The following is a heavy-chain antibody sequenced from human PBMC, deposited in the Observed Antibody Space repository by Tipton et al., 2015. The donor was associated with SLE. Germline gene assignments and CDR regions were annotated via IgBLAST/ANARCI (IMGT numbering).Heavy chain of an antibody. J-gene: IGHJ1*01. Sequence: LRLSCAVYGGSFSGYYWSWIRQPPGKGLEWIGEINHSGSTNYNPSLKSRVTISVDTSKNQFSLKLSSVTAADTAVYYCARGLGELPGYCSSTSCYRVWTEYFQHWCQGTLVTVSS. D-gene: IGHD2-2*02. CDR1: GGSFSGYY. CDR3: ARGLGELPGYCSSTSCYRVWTEYFQH. CDR2: INHSGST. V-gene: IGHV4-34*01.